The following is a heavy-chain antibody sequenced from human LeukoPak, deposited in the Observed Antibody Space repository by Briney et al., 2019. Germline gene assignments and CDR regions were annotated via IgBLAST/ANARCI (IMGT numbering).Heavy chain of an antibody. D-gene: IGHD6-13*01. CDR1: GFTFSSYS. J-gene: IGHJ4*02. CDR3: ARVGYSSSWYVSPTLYYFDY. Sequence: GGSLRLSCAASGFTFSSYSMNWVRQAPGKGLEWVSSISSSSYIYYADSVKGRFTISRDNAKNSLYLQMNSLRAEDTAVYYCARVGYSSSWYVSPTLYYFDYWGQGTLVTVSS. V-gene: IGHV3-21*04. CDR2: ISSSSYI.